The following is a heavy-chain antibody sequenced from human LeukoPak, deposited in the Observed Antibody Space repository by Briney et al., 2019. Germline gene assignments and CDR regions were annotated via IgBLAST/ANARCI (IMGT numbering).Heavy chain of an antibody. CDR1: GYTFTNYG. J-gene: IGHJ5*02. Sequence: ASVKVSCKASGYTFTNYGISWVRQAPGQGLEWMGWISADDGNTYYAQKFQGRVTMTTDTSTSTAYMELRSLISDDTAVYYCARVGRSTWYVPSWGQGTLVTVSS. CDR2: ISADDGNT. V-gene: IGHV1-18*01. CDR3: ARVGRSTWYVPS. D-gene: IGHD6-13*01.